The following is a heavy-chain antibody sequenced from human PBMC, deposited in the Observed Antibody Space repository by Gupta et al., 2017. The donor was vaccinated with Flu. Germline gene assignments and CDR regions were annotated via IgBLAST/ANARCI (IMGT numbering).Heavy chain of an antibody. Sequence: GTLFYWEWIRQSPGKELEWIGRIYYSGSTYYNPSLKSRVTVSIDTSKNLFALSLSSGPAADTAVYYCARRQGGINQASDYWGQGTLVTVSS. CDR2: IYYSGST. CDR1: GTLFY. CDR3: ARRQGGINQASDY. J-gene: IGHJ4*02. V-gene: IGHV4-39*01. D-gene: IGHD3-16*01.